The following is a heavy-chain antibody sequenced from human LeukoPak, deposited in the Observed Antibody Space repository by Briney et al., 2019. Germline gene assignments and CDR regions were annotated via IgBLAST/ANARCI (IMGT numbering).Heavy chain of an antibody. J-gene: IGHJ3*02. CDR3: AKAQVGAILHAFDI. V-gene: IGHV3-23*01. CDR2: ITGSGGST. D-gene: IGHD1-26*01. CDR1: GFTFSSCA. Sequence: GGSLRLSCAASGFTFSSCAMSWVRQAPGKGLEWVSAITGSGGSTYYADSVKGRFTISRDNSKNTLYLQMNSLRAEDTAVYYCAKAQVGAILHAFDIWGQGTMVTVSS.